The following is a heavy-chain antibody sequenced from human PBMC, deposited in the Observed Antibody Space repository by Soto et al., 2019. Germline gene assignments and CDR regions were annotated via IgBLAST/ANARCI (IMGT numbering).Heavy chain of an antibody. D-gene: IGHD3-3*01. CDR1: GFTVSSNY. J-gene: IGHJ3*01. CDR3: ARDSPPQITIFGVAHPVT. Sequence: PGGSLRLSCAASGFTVSSNYMSWVRQAPGKGLEWVSVIYSGGSTYYADSVKGRFTISRDNSKNTLYLQMNSLRAEDTAVYYCARDSPPQITIFGVAHPVTWGQGTMVTVSS. V-gene: IGHV3-66*01. CDR2: IYSGGST.